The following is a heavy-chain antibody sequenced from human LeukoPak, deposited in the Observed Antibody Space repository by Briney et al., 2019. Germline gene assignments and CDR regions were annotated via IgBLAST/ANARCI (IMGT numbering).Heavy chain of an antibody. J-gene: IGHJ4*02. Sequence: SETLSLTCAVSGYSISSGYYWGWIRQPPGKGLEWIGSIYHSGSTYYNPSLKSRVTISVDTSKNQFSLKLSSVTAADTAVYYRARDPDGGPDYWGQGTLVTVSS. D-gene: IGHD3-16*01. V-gene: IGHV4-38-2*02. CDR1: GYSISSGYY. CDR3: ARDPDGGPDY. CDR2: IYHSGST.